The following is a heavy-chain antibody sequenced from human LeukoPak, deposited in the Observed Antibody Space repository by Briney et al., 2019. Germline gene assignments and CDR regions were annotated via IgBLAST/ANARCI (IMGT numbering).Heavy chain of an antibody. CDR1: GFTFSTPG. J-gene: IGHJ4*02. V-gene: IGHV3-23*01. CDR2: ISGSGAST. Sequence: GRSLRLSCAASGFTFSTPGMSWVRQAPGKGLEWVAAISGSGASTHYADSVKGRFTISRDNSKNTLYLQMNSLRADDTAVYYCAKEHYYYDMHYWGQGTLVTVSS. CDR3: AKEHYYYDMHY. D-gene: IGHD3-22*01.